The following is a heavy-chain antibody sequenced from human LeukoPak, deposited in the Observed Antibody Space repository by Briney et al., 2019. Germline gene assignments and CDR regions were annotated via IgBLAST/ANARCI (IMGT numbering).Heavy chain of an antibody. CDR3: ARQLLAYCGGGSCLGPFDY. CDR2: TYPGDSDT. J-gene: IGHJ4*02. D-gene: IGHD2-21*01. CDR1: GYSFTSYW. Sequence: GESLKISCKGSGYSFTSYWIGWVRQMPEKGLEWMGITYPGDSDTRYSPSFQGQVTISADKSISTAYLQWSSLKASDTAMYYCARQLLAYCGGGSCLGPFDYWGQGTLVTVSS. V-gene: IGHV5-51*01.